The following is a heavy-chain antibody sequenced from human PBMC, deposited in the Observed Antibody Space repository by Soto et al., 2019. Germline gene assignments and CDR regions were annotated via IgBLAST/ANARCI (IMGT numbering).Heavy chain of an antibody. V-gene: IGHV3-23*01. D-gene: IGHD6-13*01. Sequence: GGSLRLSCAASGFTFSSYAMSWVRQAPGKGLEWVSAISGSGGSTYYADSVKGRFTISRDNSKNALYLQMNSLRAEDTAVYYCAKENAYSSSWYAYYYYYYGMDVWGQGTTVTVSS. CDR2: ISGSGGST. J-gene: IGHJ6*02. CDR1: GFTFSSYA. CDR3: AKENAYSSSWYAYYYYYYGMDV.